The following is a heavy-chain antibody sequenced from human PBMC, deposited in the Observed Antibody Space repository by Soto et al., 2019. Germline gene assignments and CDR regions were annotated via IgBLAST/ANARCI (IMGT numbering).Heavy chain of an antibody. J-gene: IGHJ4*02. CDR2: IYVSGST. CDR1: GFIVSSNY. CDR3: ARGLWFGQLYADF. V-gene: IGHV3-53*04. Sequence: EVQLVESGGGLVQPGGSLRLSCAASGFIVSSNYMSWVRQAPGKGLEWVSVIYVSGSTYYADSVKGRFTMSRDSSKNTVFLQLNSLRNEDTAMYFCARGLWFGQLYADFWGQGTLVTVSS. D-gene: IGHD3-10*01.